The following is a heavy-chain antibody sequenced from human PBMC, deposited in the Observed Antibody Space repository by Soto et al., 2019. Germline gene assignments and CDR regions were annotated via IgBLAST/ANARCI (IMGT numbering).Heavy chain of an antibody. CDR2: IVVASGYP. D-gene: IGHD5-12*01. CDR1: GFTFGSSA. V-gene: IGHV1-58*01. J-gene: IGHJ4*02. Sequence: LVQSGPEVKKPGTSVKVSCKTSGFTFGSSAVQWVRQARGQRLEWIGWIVVASGYPNVAQKFQDRVSLTRDRSTNTALELSSLTSEDSAMYYCAADVIGVACDFDHWGQGTLVSVAS. CDR3: AADVIGVACDFDH.